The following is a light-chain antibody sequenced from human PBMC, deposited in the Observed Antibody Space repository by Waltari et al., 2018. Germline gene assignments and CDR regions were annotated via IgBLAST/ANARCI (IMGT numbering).Light chain of an antibody. V-gene: IGKV3-20*01. CDR1: QNVYSSY. Sequence: VLTQSPATLSLSPGERATLSCRASQNVYSSYLAWYQQKPGQPPRLLMYATAYRASDIPDRFSGSGSGTDFTLTISRLEPEDFAVYYCQQYGGSQGSFTFGPGTKVDIK. CDR2: ATA. J-gene: IGKJ3*01. CDR3: QQYGGSQGSFT.